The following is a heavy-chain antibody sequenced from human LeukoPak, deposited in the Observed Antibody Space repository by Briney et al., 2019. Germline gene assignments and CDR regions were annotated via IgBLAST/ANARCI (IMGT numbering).Heavy chain of an antibody. D-gene: IGHD5/OR15-5a*01. J-gene: IGHJ4*02. V-gene: IGHV3-33*01. Sequence: PGGSLRLSCAGSGFTFGGYGMHWFRQTPGKGLEWVAVIAYDGSRAFYADSVKGRFTISRDNSKNTLYLEMNSLRAEDTAIYFCARWAVRFYDPYYSDYWGLGILVTVSS. CDR2: IAYDGSRA. CDR3: ARWAVRFYDPYYSDY. CDR1: GFTFGGYG.